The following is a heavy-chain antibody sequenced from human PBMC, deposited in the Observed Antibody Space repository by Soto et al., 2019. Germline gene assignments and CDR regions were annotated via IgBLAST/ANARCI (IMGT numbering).Heavy chain of an antibody. J-gene: IGHJ4*02. V-gene: IGHV3-11*01. D-gene: IGHD2-8*01. CDR1: GFTFSDYF. CDR3: ARDRMVFNY. CDR2: VTTDTI. Sequence: QVQLVESGGGLVKAGESLTLSCAACGFTFSDYFMTWIRQAPGKGLEWVSYVTTDTIHYADAVKGRFTLSRDSAKNSLYLQMINLRAEDTGVYYCARDRMVFNYWGQGALVTVSS.